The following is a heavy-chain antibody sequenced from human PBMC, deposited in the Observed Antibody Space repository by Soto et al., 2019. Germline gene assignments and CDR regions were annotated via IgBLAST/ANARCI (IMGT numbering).Heavy chain of an antibody. CDR1: GFSLSTIGVA. Sequence: QITLKESGPTLVKPTQTLTLTCTFSGFSLSTIGVAVGWIRQPPGKALEWVAVIYWDGDKRYRPSLKNRLTITKDTSKNQVVLTMTNMDPVDTATYYCAHRGGLHLGELGGWFDPWGPGTLVTVST. J-gene: IGHJ5*02. D-gene: IGHD3-16*01. CDR3: AHRGGLHLGELGGWFDP. CDR2: IYWDGDK. V-gene: IGHV2-5*02.